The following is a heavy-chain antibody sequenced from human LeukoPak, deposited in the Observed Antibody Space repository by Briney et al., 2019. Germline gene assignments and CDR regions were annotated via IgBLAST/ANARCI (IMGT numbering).Heavy chain of an antibody. J-gene: IGHJ4*02. CDR2: ISWNSGTI. CDR3: AKDSSMVTSYFDY. V-gene: IGHV3-9*03. D-gene: IGHD5-18*01. CDR1: GFTFDDYA. Sequence: GGSLRLSCAASGFTFDDYAMRWVRQAPGKGLEWVSDISWNSGTIDYADSVKGRFTISRDNAKNSLYLQMNSLRAEDMALYYCAKDSSMVTSYFDYWGQGTLVTVSS.